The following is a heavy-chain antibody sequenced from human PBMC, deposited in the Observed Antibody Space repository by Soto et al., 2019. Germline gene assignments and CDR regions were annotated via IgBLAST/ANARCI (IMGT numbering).Heavy chain of an antibody. Sequence: QITLKESGPTLVKPTQTLTLTCTFSGFSLSTSGVGVGWIRQPPGKALEWLALIYWDDDKRYSPSLKSRLTITKETANHQLXLTMTNMDPVDTATYYCAHRPSYCSGGSCYSGFDYWGQGTLVTVSS. CDR2: IYWDDDK. CDR1: GFSLSTSGVG. V-gene: IGHV2-5*02. CDR3: AHRPSYCSGGSCYSGFDY. D-gene: IGHD2-15*01. J-gene: IGHJ4*02.